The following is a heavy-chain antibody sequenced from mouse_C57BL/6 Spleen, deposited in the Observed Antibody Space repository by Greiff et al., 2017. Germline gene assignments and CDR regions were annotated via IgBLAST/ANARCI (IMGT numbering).Heavy chain of an antibody. CDR1: GYSITSGYY. CDR3: ARDYGSSYGAMDY. V-gene: IGHV3-6*01. J-gene: IGHJ4*01. D-gene: IGHD1-1*01. Sequence: EVQLVESGPGLVKPSQSLSLTCSVTGYSITSGYYWNWIRQFPGNKLEWMGYISYDGSNNYNPSLKNRISITRDTSKNQFFLKLNSVTTEDTATYYGARDYGSSYGAMDYWGQGTSVTVSS. CDR2: ISYDGSN.